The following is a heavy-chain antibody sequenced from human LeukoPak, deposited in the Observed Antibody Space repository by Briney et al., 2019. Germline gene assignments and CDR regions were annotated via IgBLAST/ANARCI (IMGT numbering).Heavy chain of an antibody. CDR2: INPSGGST. J-gene: IGHJ6*03. CDR1: GYTFTTDY. Sequence: ASVKVSCKASGYTFTTDYIHWVRQAPGQGLEWMGIINPSGGSTTYAQKFQGSVIMTGDTSTSTVYMELRSLRSEDTAVYYCARARGSGSDYGHDYYYYYYMDVWGQGTTVTVSS. D-gene: IGHD3-10*01. V-gene: IGHV1-46*01. CDR3: ARARGSGSDYGHDYYYYYYMDV.